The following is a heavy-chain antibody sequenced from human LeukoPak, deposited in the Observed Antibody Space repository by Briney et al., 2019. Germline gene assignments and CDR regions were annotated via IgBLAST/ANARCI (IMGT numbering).Heavy chain of an antibody. Sequence: SETLSLTCTVSGGSISSYYWGWIRQPPGKGLEWIGYIYNSEGGTNSNPSLKSRVTISEDMSKNQFSLKLSSVTAADTAVYYCARRYRSGWPPTYDYWGQGIPVTVSS. CDR1: GGSISSYY. CDR3: ARRYRSGWPPTYDY. CDR2: IYNSEGGT. J-gene: IGHJ4*02. V-gene: IGHV4-59*01. D-gene: IGHD6-19*01.